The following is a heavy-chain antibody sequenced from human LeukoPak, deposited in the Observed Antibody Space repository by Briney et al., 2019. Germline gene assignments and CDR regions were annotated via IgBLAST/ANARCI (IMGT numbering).Heavy chain of an antibody. J-gene: IGHJ4*02. Sequence: GGSLRLSCAASGFTFSSYAMSWVRQAPGKGLEWVSATSGSGGSTYYADSVKGRFTISRDNSKNTLYLQMNSLRAEDTAVYYCAKDPSSSSWYWGFDYWGQGTLVTVSS. CDR3: AKDPSSSSWYWGFDY. D-gene: IGHD6-13*01. CDR1: GFTFSSYA. CDR2: TSGSGGST. V-gene: IGHV3-23*01.